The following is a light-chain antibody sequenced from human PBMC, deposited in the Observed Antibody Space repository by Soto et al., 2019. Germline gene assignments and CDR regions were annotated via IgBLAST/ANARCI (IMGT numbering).Light chain of an antibody. V-gene: IGKV1-9*01. CDR1: QGISRY. CDR2: SAS. CDR3: QQPDSYPRT. J-gene: IGKJ2*02. Sequence: IQLTQSPSSLSASVGDRVTIACRASQGISRYLAWYQQKPGKAPNLLIYSASTLQSGVPSRFSGSGSGTDFTLSNSSLQPEDYAPSYCQQPDSYPRTFGQGTKLDIK.